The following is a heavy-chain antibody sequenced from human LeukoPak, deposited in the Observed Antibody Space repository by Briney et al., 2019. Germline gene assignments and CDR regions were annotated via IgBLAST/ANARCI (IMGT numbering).Heavy chain of an antibody. CDR2: IYTSGST. CDR1: GGSISSYY. V-gene: IGHV4-4*07. J-gene: IGHJ6*03. CDR3: ARGGGISHYYYYMDV. Sequence: TPSETLSLTCTVSGGSISSYYWSWIRQPAGKGLEWIGRIYTSGSTNYNPSLKSRVTMSVDTSKNQFSLKLSSVTAADTAVYYCARGGGISHYYYYMDVWGKGTTVTISS. D-gene: IGHD6-13*01.